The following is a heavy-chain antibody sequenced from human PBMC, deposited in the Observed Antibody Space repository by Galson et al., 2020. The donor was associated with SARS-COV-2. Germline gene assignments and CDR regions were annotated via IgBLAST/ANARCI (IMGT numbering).Heavy chain of an antibody. D-gene: IGHD5-12*01. CDR1: GFSLTTSGMG. J-gene: IGHJ4*02. V-gene: IGHV2-70*01. CDR2: IDWDNDK. CDR3: ARMADGYGGYDYGSSPFDY. Sequence: SGPTLVKPTQTLTLTCTFSGFSLTTSGMGVTWSRQPPGKALEWLALIDWDNDKYYSTSLRTRPTISGDTSKKQVFLTMTNMDPVDAATYYCARMADGYGGYDYGSSPFDYWGKGTLVTVSS.